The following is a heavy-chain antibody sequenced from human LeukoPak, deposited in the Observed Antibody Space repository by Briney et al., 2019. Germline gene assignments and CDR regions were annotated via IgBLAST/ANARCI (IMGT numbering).Heavy chain of an antibody. Sequence: GGSLRLSCAASGFTFSSYSMNWVRQAPGKGLEWVSSISSSSSYIYYADSVKGRFTISRDNAKNSLYLQMNSLRAEDTAVYYCASQMVTSNWFDPWGQGTLVTVAS. V-gene: IGHV3-21*01. CDR1: GFTFSSYS. D-gene: IGHD5-18*01. J-gene: IGHJ5*02. CDR3: ASQMVTSNWFDP. CDR2: ISSSSSYI.